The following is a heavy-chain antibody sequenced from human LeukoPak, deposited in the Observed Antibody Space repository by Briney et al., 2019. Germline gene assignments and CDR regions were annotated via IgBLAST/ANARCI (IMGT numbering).Heavy chain of an antibody. V-gene: IGHV1-2*02. CDR3: ARDGNWGSLRGAFDI. J-gene: IGHJ3*02. CDR1: GHTFTVYY. D-gene: IGHD7-27*01. CDR2: NNPNSGGT. Sequence: SVKLFRESSGHTFTVYYMHWAREAPGQGLEWMGWNNPNSGGTNYAQNFQGRVTMTRDTSISTAYMELRSLRSDNTAVYYCARDGNWGSLRGAFDIWGQGTMVTVSS.